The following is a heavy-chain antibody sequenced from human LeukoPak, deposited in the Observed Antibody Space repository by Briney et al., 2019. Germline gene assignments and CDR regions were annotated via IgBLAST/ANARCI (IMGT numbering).Heavy chain of an antibody. D-gene: IGHD5-18*01. CDR1: GYSFTSYW. CDR2: IYPGDSDT. J-gene: IGHJ4*02. Sequence: GESLKISCKGSGYSFTSYWIGWVRQLPGKGLEWMGIIYPGDSDTRYSPSFQGQVTISADKSISTAYLQWSSLKASDTAMYYCARQTIPRGYSYGYFDYWGQGTLVTVSS. CDR3: ARQTIPRGYSYGYFDY. V-gene: IGHV5-51*01.